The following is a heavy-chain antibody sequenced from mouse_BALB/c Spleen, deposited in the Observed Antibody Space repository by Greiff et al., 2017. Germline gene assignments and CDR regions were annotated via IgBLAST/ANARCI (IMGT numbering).Heavy chain of an antibody. V-gene: IGHV5-6*01. J-gene: IGHJ2*01. Sequence: EVPVVESGGDLVKPGGSLKLSCAASGFTFSSSGMSWVRQTPDKRLEWVATISSGGSYTYYPDSVKGRFTISRDNAKNTLYLQMSSLKSEDTAMYYCARHGDGYYSYFDYWGQGTTLTVSS. CDR3: ARHGDGYYSYFDY. CDR2: ISSGGSYT. CDR1: GFTFSSSG. D-gene: IGHD2-3*01.